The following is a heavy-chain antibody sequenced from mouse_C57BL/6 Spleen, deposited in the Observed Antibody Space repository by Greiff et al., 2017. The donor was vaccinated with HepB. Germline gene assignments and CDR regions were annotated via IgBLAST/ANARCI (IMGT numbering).Heavy chain of an antibody. CDR1: GYSITSGYY. J-gene: IGHJ2*01. CDR3: AREGGNWGGFDY. CDR2: ISYDGSN. D-gene: IGHD4-1*01. Sequence: EVKLQESGPGLVKPSQSLSLTCSVTGYSITSGYYWNWIRQFPGNKLEWMGYISYDGSNYYNPSLKNRISITRDTSKNPFFLKLNSVTTEDTATYYSAREGGNWGGFDYWGQGTTLTVSS. V-gene: IGHV3-6*01.